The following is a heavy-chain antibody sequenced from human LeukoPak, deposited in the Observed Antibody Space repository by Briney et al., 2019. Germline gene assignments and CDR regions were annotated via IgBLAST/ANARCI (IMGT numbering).Heavy chain of an antibody. CDR2: ISTGNGNT. CDR3: ARGRRGSSSFDY. CDR1: GDTFIRYG. D-gene: IGHD6-13*01. V-gene: IGHV1-18*01. J-gene: IGHJ4*02. Sequence: GASVKVSCKASGDTFIRYGISWVRQAPGQGLEWMGWISTGNGNTNYGQKFQGRVTMTTDTSTGTAYMELSSLRSEDTAVYYCARGRRGSSSFDYWGQGTLVTVSS.